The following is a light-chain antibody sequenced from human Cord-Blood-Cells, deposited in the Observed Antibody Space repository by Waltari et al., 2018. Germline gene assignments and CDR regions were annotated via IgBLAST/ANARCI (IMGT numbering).Light chain of an antibody. CDR2: EGS. Sequence: QSALTQPASVSGSPGQSITISCTGTSSDVGSYNLVSWYQQHPGKAPKLMLYEGSKRPLGVSNRFSGSKSVNTASLTISGLQAEDEADYYCCSYAGSSTFVVFGGGTKLTVL. CDR3: CSYAGSSTFVV. J-gene: IGLJ2*01. CDR1: SSDVGSYNL. V-gene: IGLV2-23*03.